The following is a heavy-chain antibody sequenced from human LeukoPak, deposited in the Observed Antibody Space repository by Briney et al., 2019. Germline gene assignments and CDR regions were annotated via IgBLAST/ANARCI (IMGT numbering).Heavy chain of an antibody. D-gene: IGHD3-10*01. CDR3: AKEMGHSPHSSGTYWSDGGVGLDY. V-gene: IGHV3-74*01. J-gene: IGHJ4*02. CDR1: GFTFSSYW. CDR2: INTDGSST. Sequence: GGSLRLSCAASGFTFSSYWMHWVRQAPGRGLVWVSRINTDGSSTTYADSVKGRFTISRDNAKNTLYLQMNSLRADDTAVYYCAKEMGHSPHSSGTYWSDGGVGLDYWGQGTLVTVSS.